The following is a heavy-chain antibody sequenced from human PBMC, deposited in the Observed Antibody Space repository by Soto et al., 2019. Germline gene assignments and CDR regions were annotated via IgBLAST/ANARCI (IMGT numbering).Heavy chain of an antibody. V-gene: IGHV1-46*01. CDR2: INPSFGTA. Sequence: ASVKVSCKASGNTFTNYYIHWVRQAPGQGLEWMGTINPSFGTATYAQKFQGRVTITRDKSTSTAYMELSSLRSEDTAVYYCARAGYSSGWYFYFDYWGQGTLVTVSS. J-gene: IGHJ4*02. CDR1: GNTFTNYY. CDR3: ARAGYSSGWYFYFDY. D-gene: IGHD6-19*01.